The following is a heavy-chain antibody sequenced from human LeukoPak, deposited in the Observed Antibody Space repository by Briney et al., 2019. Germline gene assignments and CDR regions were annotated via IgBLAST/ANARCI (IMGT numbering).Heavy chain of an antibody. V-gene: IGHV1-2*02. Sequence: ASVKVSCKASGYTFTGYYMHWVRQAPGQGLEWMGWINPNSGGTNYAQKFQGRVTITRDTSASTAYMELSSLRSEDMAVYYCARGYLDYTLPFDYWGQGTLVTVSS. CDR3: ARGYLDYTLPFDY. CDR2: INPNSGGT. J-gene: IGHJ4*02. D-gene: IGHD4-11*01. CDR1: GYTFTGYY.